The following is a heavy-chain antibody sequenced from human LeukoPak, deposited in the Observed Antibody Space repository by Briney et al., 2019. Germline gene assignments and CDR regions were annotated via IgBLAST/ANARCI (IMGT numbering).Heavy chain of an antibody. J-gene: IGHJ4*02. V-gene: IGHV3-30*02. CDR1: GFTFSSFG. CDR2: IQYDGSKK. D-gene: IGHD5-24*01. CDR3: AQRHGYSAPHLAY. Sequence: GGSLTLSCAASGFTFSSFGMHWVRHAPGKGLEWVAFIQYDGSKKFYSDSVKGRSTISRDNSKDTLYLQMNSLRAEDTAVYYRAQRHGYSAPHLAYWGQGSLVTVSS.